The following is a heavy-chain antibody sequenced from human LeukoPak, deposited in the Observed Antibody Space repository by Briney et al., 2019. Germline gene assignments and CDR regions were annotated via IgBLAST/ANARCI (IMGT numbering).Heavy chain of an antibody. CDR1: GFTFSSYS. CDR3: ARDRYSSSSHLDC. CDR2: ISSSSSYI. D-gene: IGHD6-6*01. V-gene: IGHV3-21*01. Sequence: GGSLRLSCAASGFTFSSYSMNWVRQAPGKGLEWVSSISSSSSYIYYADSVKGRFAISRDNAKNSLYLQMNSLRAEDTAVYYCARDRYSSSSHLDCWGQGTLVTVSS. J-gene: IGHJ4*02.